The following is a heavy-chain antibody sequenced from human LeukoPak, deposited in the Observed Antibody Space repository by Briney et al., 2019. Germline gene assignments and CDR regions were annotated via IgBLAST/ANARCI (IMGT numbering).Heavy chain of an antibody. CDR3: ARDRSSGWSDY. CDR2: ICYSGST. CDR1: GGSISSYY. J-gene: IGHJ4*02. V-gene: IGHV4-59*01. Sequence: SETLSLTCTVSGGSISSYYWSWIRQPPGKGLEWIGYICYSGSTNYNPSLKSRVTISVDTSKNQFSLKLSSVAAADTAVYYCARDRSSGWSDYWGQGTLVTVSS. D-gene: IGHD6-19*01.